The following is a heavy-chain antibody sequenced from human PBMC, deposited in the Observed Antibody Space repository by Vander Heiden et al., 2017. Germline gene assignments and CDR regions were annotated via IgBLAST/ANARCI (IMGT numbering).Heavy chain of an antibody. CDR1: TFTFSDFA. CDR2: ISGGGGTV. D-gene: IGHD1-7*01. Sequence: EVQLLESGGGLVQPGGSLRLSCEASTFTFSDFAMSWVRQAPGKGLEWVLIISGGGGTVFSADSVRGRFTISRDNSKNTLYLEMSSLRVEDTAVYYCAKQGGNNWNYAGYFDSWGQGTLVTVSS. J-gene: IGHJ4*02. CDR3: AKQGGNNWNYAGYFDS. V-gene: IGHV3-23*01.